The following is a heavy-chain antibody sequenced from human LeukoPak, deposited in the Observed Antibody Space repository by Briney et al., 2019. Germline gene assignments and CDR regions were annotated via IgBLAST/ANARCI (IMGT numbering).Heavy chain of an antibody. J-gene: IGHJ4*02. D-gene: IGHD3-22*01. Sequence: GASVKVSCKASGYTFTGYYMHWVRQAPGQGLEWMGRINPNNGGTNYAQKVQGRVTMTRDTSISTAYMELSRLRSDDTAVYYCARSRDSSGYYTAYFDYWGQGTLVTVSS. CDR1: GYTFTGYY. CDR2: INPNNGGT. V-gene: IGHV1-2*06. CDR3: ARSRDSSGYYTAYFDY.